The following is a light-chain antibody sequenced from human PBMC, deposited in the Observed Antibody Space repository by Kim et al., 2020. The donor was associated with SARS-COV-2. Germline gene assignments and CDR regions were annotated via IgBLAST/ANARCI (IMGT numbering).Light chain of an antibody. Sequence: QSVLTQPPSASGSPGQSITISCTGTSSDVGGYNYVSWYQQHPGKAPKLMIYEVSKRPSGVPDRFSGSKSGNTASLTVSGLQAEEEADYYCSSYAGSNIQVFGTGTQVTVL. CDR1: SSDVGGYNY. V-gene: IGLV2-8*01. CDR2: EVS. J-gene: IGLJ1*01. CDR3: SSYAGSNIQV.